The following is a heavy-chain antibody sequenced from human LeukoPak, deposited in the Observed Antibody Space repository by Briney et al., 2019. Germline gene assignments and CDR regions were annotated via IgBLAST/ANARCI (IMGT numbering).Heavy chain of an antibody. D-gene: IGHD3-10*01. V-gene: IGHV5-51*01. CDR1: GDSFTNYW. CDR2: IYPGDSDT. Sequence: GESLQISCKGSGDSFTNYWIGWVRQMPGKGLEWMGIIYPGDSDTRYSPSFQGQVTISADKSISTAYLQWSGLKASDSAMYYCARRALRGEYFQHWGQGTLVTVSS. J-gene: IGHJ1*01. CDR3: ARRALRGEYFQH.